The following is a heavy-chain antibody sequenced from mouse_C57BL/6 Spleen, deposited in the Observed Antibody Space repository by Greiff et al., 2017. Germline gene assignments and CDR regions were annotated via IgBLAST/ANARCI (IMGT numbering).Heavy chain of an antibody. Sequence: AQLQQPGAELVKPGASVKRSCKASGYTFTSYWITWVKQRPGQGLEWIGDMYPGSGSTNYNEKFKSKATLTVDTSSSTAYMQLSSLTSEDSAVYYCATTGTWFAYWGQGTLVTVSA. CDR3: ATTGTWFAY. CDR2: MYPGSGST. CDR1: GYTFTSYW. J-gene: IGHJ3*01. D-gene: IGHD4-1*02. V-gene: IGHV1-55*01.